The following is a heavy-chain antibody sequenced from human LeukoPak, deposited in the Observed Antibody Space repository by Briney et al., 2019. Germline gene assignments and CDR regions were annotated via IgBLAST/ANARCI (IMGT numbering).Heavy chain of an antibody. J-gene: IGHJ4*02. V-gene: IGHV3-43*01. Sequence: VRSLRLSCAASGFSFADYSMHWVPQRPGKGLEWVSLVSWDGGSVYYADSVRGRFTISRDNTKNSLFLQMKSLKTEDTAFYFRARDRGGTPAGFDSWGQGTMVTVSS. CDR2: VSWDGGSV. D-gene: IGHD2-15*01. CDR1: GFSFADYS. CDR3: ARDRGGTPAGFDS.